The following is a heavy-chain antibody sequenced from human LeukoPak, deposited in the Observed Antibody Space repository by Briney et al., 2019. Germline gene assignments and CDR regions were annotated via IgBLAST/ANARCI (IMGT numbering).Heavy chain of an antibody. CDR1: GGSFSGYY. D-gene: IGHD2-2*01. Sequence: SETLSLTCAVYGGSFSGYYWSWIRQPPGKGLEWIASIYYSGSTYYNASLKGRVTISVDTSKNQFYLKLTSMTAADTAVYYCARSYCSSTSCYAVGAFDIWGQGTMVTVSS. J-gene: IGHJ3*02. CDR3: ARSYCSSTSCYAVGAFDI. V-gene: IGHV4-34*01. CDR2: IYYSGST.